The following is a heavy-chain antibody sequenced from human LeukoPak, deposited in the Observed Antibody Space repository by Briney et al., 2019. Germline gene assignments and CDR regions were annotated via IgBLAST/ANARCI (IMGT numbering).Heavy chain of an antibody. Sequence: ASVKVSCKACGYTFTSYGISWVRQAPGQGLEWMGWISTYNGNTNYAQKIQGRVTMTTDTSTSTAYMELRSLRSDDTAVYYCARGHGWSRTRGKDYWGQGTLVTVSS. V-gene: IGHV1-18*01. CDR2: ISTYNGNT. J-gene: IGHJ4*02. CDR1: GYTFTSYG. CDR3: ARGHGWSRTRGKDY. D-gene: IGHD6-19*01.